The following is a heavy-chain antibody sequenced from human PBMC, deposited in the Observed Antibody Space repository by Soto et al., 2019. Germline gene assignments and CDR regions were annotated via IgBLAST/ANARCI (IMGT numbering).Heavy chain of an antibody. CDR2: IYYSGST. J-gene: IGHJ5*02. D-gene: IGHD6-13*01. CDR3: ASRIAAAGTRWFDP. CDR1: GGSISSSSYY. Sequence: QLQLQESGPGLVKPSETLSLTCTVSGGSISSSSYYWGWIRQPPGKGLEWIGSIYYSGSTYYNPSLKSRVTISVDTSKNQSSLKLSSVTAADTAVYYCASRIAAAGTRWFDPWGQGTLVTVSS. V-gene: IGHV4-39*01.